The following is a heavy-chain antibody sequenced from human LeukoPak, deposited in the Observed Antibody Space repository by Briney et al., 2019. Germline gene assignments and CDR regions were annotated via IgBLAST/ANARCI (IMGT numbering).Heavy chain of an antibody. J-gene: IGHJ2*01. D-gene: IGHD3-9*01. CDR1: GFTFTSSA. V-gene: IGHV1-58*01. CDR3: AAAPQYDILSFDL. CDR2: IVVGSGNT. Sequence: SVKVSCKASGFTFTSSAVQWVRQACGQRLEWIGWIVVGSGNTNCAQKFQERVTITRDMSTSTAYMELSSLRSEDTAVYYCAAAPQYDILSFDLWGRGTLVTVSS.